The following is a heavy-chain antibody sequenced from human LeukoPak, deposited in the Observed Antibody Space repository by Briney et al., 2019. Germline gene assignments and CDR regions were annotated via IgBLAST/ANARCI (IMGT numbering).Heavy chain of an antibody. J-gene: IGHJ4*02. Sequence: SETLSLTCTVSGGSISSGSYYWRWIRQPAGKGLEWIGRISTSGSTTYNPSLKSRVTMSVDTSKNQFSLKLSSVAAADTAVYYCAREATVVGATIIWGQGTLVTVSS. V-gene: IGHV4-61*02. CDR3: AREATVVGATII. CDR2: ISTSGST. CDR1: GGSISSGSYY. D-gene: IGHD1-26*01.